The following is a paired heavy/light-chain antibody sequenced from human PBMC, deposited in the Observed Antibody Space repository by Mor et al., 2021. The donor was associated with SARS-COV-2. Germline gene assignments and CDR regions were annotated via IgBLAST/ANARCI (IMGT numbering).Light chain of an antibody. V-gene: IGLV1-40*01. CDR2: GNS. Sequence: QSVLTQPPSVSEAPGQRVTISCTGSSSNIGAGYDVHWYQQLPGTAPKLLIYGNSNRPSGVPDRFSGSKSGTSASLAITGLQAEDEADYYCQSYDSSLSGWVFGGGTKLTVL. CDR1: SSNIGAGYD. CDR3: QSYDSSLSGWV. J-gene: IGLJ3*02.
Heavy chain of an antibody. CDR3: ARLMLPFSGSYYYYYGMDV. J-gene: IGHJ6*02. V-gene: IGHV4-39*01. Sequence: QLQLQESGPGLVKPSETLSLTCTVSGGSISSSSYYWGWIRQPPGKGLEWIGSIYYSGSTYYNPSLKSRVTISVDTSKNQFSLKLSSVTAADTAVYYCARLMLPFSGSYYYYYGMDVWGQGTTVTVSS. CDR1: GGSISSSSYY. CDR2: IYYSGST. D-gene: IGHD1-26*01.